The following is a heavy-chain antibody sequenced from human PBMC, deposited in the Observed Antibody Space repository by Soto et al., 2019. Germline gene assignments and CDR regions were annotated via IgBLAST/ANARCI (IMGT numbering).Heavy chain of an antibody. V-gene: IGHV3-43*01. Sequence: GGSLRLSCAASGFTFDDYTMHWFRHAPGKGLEWVSLISWDGVTTYYADSVKGRFTISRDNSKNSLYLQMNSLRTEDTALFYCAKDMMASVPQNYFDYWGQGTLVTVSS. CDR3: AKDMMASVPQNYFDY. CDR1: GFTFDDYT. D-gene: IGHD3-10*01. CDR2: ISWDGVTT. J-gene: IGHJ4*02.